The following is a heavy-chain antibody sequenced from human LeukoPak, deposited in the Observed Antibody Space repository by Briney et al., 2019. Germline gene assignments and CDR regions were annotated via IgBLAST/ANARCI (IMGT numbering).Heavy chain of an antibody. J-gene: IGHJ4*02. CDR2: ISGSGGST. D-gene: IGHD6-19*01. CDR3: ATQPPSSGWATY. V-gene: IGHV3-23*01. Sequence: WGSLSLTCAASGFTFSSYAMSWVRQAPGKGLEWVSAISGSGGSTYYADSVKGRFTISRDNSENTLYLQMNSLRAEDTAVYYCATQPPSSGWATYRGQVTLVTVSS. CDR1: GFTFSSYA.